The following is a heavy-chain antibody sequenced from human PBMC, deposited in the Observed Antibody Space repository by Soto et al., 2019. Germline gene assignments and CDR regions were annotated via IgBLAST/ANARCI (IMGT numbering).Heavy chain of an antibody. CDR2: ISFDGATK. D-gene: IGHD6-6*01. V-gene: IGHV3-30*09. J-gene: IGHJ6*02. Sequence: QEQLVESGGGVVQPARPLRLSCAASEFTFRPYPMHWVRQAPGKGLEWVAVISFDGATKYYADSVKGRFAISRDNSMNTLYLQMKSMRTEDTAVYYCAKDQSASSNSYYVMDVWCPGTTVTVSS. CDR1: EFTFRPYP. CDR3: AKDQSASSNSYYVMDV.